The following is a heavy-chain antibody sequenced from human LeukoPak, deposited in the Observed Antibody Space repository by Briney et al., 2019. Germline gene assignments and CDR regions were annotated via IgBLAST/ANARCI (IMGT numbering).Heavy chain of an antibody. J-gene: IGHJ4*02. CDR1: GGSLSSYY. Sequence: SETLSLTCTVSGGSLSSYYWSWIRQPPGKGLEWIGYIYYSGSTNYNPSLKSRVTISVDTSKNQFSLKLSSVTAADTAVYYCARAGQGGDFWSGYYHPYYFDYWGQGTLVTVSS. CDR3: ARAGQGGDFWSGYYHPYYFDY. CDR2: IYYSGST. V-gene: IGHV4-59*01. D-gene: IGHD3-3*01.